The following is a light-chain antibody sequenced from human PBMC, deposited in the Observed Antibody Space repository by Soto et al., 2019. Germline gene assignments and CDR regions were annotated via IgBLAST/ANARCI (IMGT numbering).Light chain of an antibody. J-gene: IGKJ5*01. Sequence: EILLTQSPATLSLSPGERVTRSGGCSQSVSNSLAWYQQKPGQPPRLLIYDVSNRATGIPARFSGSGSGTDFTLTITSLEPEDFAVYFCHQRYNWPRVTFGQGTRLEIK. CDR1: QSVSNS. V-gene: IGKV3-11*01. CDR2: DVS. CDR3: HQRYNWPRVT.